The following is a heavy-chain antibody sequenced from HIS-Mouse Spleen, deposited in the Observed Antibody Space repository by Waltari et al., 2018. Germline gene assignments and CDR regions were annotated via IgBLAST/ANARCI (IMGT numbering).Heavy chain of an antibody. CDR2: LKPNSGKQ. Sequence: QVQLVQSGAEVKKPGASVKVSCKASGYTFTSYDINWVRQATGQGLEWMGRLKPNSGKQGYAQKFQGRVTMTRNTSISTAYMELSSLRSEDTAVYYCARGHDYSNYFDYWGQGTLVTVSS. J-gene: IGHJ4*02. CDR3: ARGHDYSNYFDY. V-gene: IGHV1-8*01. D-gene: IGHD4-4*01. CDR1: GYTFTSYD.